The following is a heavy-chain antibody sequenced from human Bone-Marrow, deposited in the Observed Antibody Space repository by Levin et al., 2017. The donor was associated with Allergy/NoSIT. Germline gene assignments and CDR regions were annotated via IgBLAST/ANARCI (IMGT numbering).Heavy chain of an antibody. J-gene: IGHJ3*02. CDR2: IWYDGSNK. CDR1: GFTFSSYG. CDR3: ASGITIFGVVGDAFDI. Sequence: PGGSLRLSCAASGFTFSSYGMHWVRQAPGKGLEWVAVIWYDGSNKYYADSVKGRFTISRDNSKNTLYLQMNSLRAEDTAVYYCASGITIFGVVGDAFDIWGQGTMVTVSS. V-gene: IGHV3-33*01. D-gene: IGHD3-3*01.